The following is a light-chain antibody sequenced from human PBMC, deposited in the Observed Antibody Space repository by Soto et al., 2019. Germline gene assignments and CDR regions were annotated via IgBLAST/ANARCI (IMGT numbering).Light chain of an antibody. V-gene: IGKV3-20*01. CDR3: QQYGDSLLT. CDR1: QSISNSY. J-gene: IGKJ4*01. Sequence: ENVLTQSPGTLSLSPGERATLSCRASQSISNSYLAWYQQKPGQTPSLLIYHASNRATGIPDRFSGSGSGTDFTLTSSRLEPEYVAVYYCQQYGDSLLTFGGGTKVEIK. CDR2: HAS.